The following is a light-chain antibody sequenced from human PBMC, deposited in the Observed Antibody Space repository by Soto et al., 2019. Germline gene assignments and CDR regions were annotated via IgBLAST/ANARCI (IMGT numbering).Light chain of an antibody. CDR2: GAS. Sequence: EIVLTQSPGTLSLSPGERATLSCRASQSVTSDYLAWYQQKPGQSPRLLMSGASTGATGLPARFSGSGSGTEFTLTINSLQAEDCAVYYCQQYYNWPRTFGQGTRWRL. CDR1: QSVTSDY. V-gene: IGKV3-15*01. J-gene: IGKJ5*01. CDR3: QQYYNWPRT.